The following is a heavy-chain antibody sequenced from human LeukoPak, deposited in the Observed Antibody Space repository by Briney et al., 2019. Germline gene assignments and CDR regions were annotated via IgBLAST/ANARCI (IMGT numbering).Heavy chain of an antibody. CDR1: GYTFTDYY. CDR3: ATAPNWNYRNWFDP. V-gene: IGHV1-69-2*01. CDR2: LNLESGKT. J-gene: IGHJ5*02. D-gene: IGHD1-7*01. Sequence: VKLSCKVSGYTFTDYYMHWVRQAPGKGLAWMGLLNLESGKTLYTEKFQGRVTITADTSTDTAYMELSSLRSEDTAVYYCATAPNWNYRNWFDPWGQGTLVTVS.